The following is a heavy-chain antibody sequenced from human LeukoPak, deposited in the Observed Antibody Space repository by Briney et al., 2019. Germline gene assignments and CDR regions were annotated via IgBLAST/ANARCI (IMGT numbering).Heavy chain of an antibody. V-gene: IGHV4-4*02. Sequence: PSETLSLTCAVSGGSISSSSSICWTWVRQPPGEGLEWIGEIYHNGATNYNPSLKSRVTMLLDKSKNQFFLKLNSVTAADTAVYYCARNGGNSDYDYRGQGTLVTVSS. CDR2: IYHNGAT. D-gene: IGHD4-23*01. J-gene: IGHJ4*02. CDR3: ARNGGNSDYDY. CDR1: GGSISSSSSIC.